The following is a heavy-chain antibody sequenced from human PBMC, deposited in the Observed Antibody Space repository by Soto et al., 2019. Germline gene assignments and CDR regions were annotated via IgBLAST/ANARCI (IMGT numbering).Heavy chain of an antibody. CDR1: GLTFSSYG. CDR2: IWYDGSNK. CDR3: ARSDPISWSGYAYDY. J-gene: IGHJ4*02. Sequence: GGSLRLSCAASGLTFSSYGMHWVRQAPGKGLEWVAVIWYDGSNKYYADSVKGRFTISRDNSKNTLYLQMNSLRVEDTAVYYCARSDPISWSGYAYDYWGQGTLVTVSS. D-gene: IGHD5-12*01. V-gene: IGHV3-33*01.